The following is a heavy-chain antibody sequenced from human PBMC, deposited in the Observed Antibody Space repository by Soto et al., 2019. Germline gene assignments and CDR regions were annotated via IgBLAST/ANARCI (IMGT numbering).Heavy chain of an antibody. CDR2: IYYSGST. Sequence: QVQLQESGPGLVKPSQTLSLTCTVSGGSISSGDYYWSWIRQPPGKGLEWIGYIYYSGSTYYNPSIKSRVTISVDPSKNQFSLKLSSVTAADTAVYYCAREDTDIVATGFDYWGQGTLVTVSS. D-gene: IGHD5-12*01. J-gene: IGHJ4*02. CDR1: GGSISSGDYY. V-gene: IGHV4-30-4*01. CDR3: AREDTDIVATGFDY.